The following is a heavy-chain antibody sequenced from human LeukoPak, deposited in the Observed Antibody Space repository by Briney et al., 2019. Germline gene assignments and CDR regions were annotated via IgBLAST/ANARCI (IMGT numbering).Heavy chain of an antibody. D-gene: IGHD3-10*01. CDR2: ISYDGSNK. Sequence: PGRSLRLSCAASGFTFSSYAMHWVRQAPGKGLEWVAVISYDGSNKYYADSVKGGFTISRDNSKNTLYLQMNSLRAEDTAVYYCAKGKVRGVIMGFDYWGQGTLVTVSS. CDR3: AKGKVRGVIMGFDY. CDR1: GFTFSSYA. V-gene: IGHV3-30-3*01. J-gene: IGHJ4*02.